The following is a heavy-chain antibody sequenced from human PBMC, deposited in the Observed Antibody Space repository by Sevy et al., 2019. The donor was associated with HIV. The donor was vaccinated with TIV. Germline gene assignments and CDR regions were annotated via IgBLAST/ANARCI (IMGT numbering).Heavy chain of an antibody. Sequence: GGSLRLSCAASGFSFSSYSKNWVRQAPGKGLEWASSISSSSSYIYYTDSVKGRFTISRDNAKNSLYLQMNSLRAEDTAVYYCARWDADRRWYFDYWGQGTLVTVSS. D-gene: IGHD1-26*01. CDR2: ISSSSSYI. J-gene: IGHJ4*02. CDR1: GFSFSSYS. V-gene: IGHV3-21*01. CDR3: ARWDADRRWYFDY.